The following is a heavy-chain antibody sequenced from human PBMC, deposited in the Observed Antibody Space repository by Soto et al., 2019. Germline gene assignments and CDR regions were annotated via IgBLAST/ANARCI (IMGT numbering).Heavy chain of an antibody. CDR2: IYYSGST. CDR3: ARHATGYCSGGSCYSLGSNWFDP. V-gene: IGHV4-59*08. D-gene: IGHD2-15*01. Sequence: LQTLRVPWSVVGGSIGGHYCRWIRQPPGKGLEWIGYIYYSGSTNYNPSLKSRVTISVDTSKNQFSLKLSSVTAADTAVYYCARHATGYCSGGSCYSLGSNWFDPWGQGTLVTVSS. J-gene: IGHJ5*02. CDR1: GGSIGGHY.